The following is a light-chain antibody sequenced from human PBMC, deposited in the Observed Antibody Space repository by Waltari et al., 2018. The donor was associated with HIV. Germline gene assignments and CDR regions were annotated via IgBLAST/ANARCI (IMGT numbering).Light chain of an antibody. J-gene: IGLJ2*01. CDR1: SSDIGYYNY. CDR3: SSYTRRGTVV. CDR2: EVS. V-gene: IGLV2-14*01. Sequence: QSALTQPASASGSPGQSIVIPCTGTSSDIGYYNYVSWYQQHPGQAPKPLIYEVSSRPSGTSSRFSGSKSATTAFLAISELQADDEADYFCSSYTRRGTVVFGGGTRLTVL.